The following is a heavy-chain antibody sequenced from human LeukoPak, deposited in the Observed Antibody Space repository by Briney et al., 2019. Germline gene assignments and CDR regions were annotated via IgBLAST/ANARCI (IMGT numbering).Heavy chain of an antibody. CDR1: GGSISSYY. V-gene: IGHV4-59*01. CDR3: ARENYDSSGYNNWFDP. Sequence: PSETLSLTCTVSGGSISSYYWNWIRQPPGKGLEWIRYIYYSGSTNYNPSLKSRVTISVDMPKNQFSLKLSSVTAADTAVYYCARENYDSSGYNNWFDPWGQGTLVTVSS. J-gene: IGHJ5*02. CDR2: IYYSGST. D-gene: IGHD3-22*01.